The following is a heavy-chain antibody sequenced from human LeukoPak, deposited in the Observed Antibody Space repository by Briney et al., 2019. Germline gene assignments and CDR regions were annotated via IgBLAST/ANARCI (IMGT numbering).Heavy chain of an antibody. CDR2: INHSGST. D-gene: IGHD3-3*01. J-gene: IGHJ6*03. Sequence: SETLSLTCAVYGWSFSGYYWSWVRQPPGKGLEWMGEINHSGSTNYNPSLKSRVPISVATSENQFSLKLCLVTAAYTAVYYCARGRSLRFKSYMDVWGKGTTVTVSS. CDR1: GWSFSGYY. V-gene: IGHV4-34*01. CDR3: ARGRSLRFKSYMDV.